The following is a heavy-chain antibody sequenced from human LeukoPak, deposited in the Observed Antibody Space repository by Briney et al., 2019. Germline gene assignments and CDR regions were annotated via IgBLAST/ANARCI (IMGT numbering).Heavy chain of an antibody. V-gene: IGHV1-2*04. CDR2: INANNGDT. CDR3: ASVFGSSANLDAFDI. J-gene: IGHJ3*02. D-gene: IGHD6-6*01. CDR1: GFTFTGYY. Sequence: ASVKVSCKASGFTFTGYYIHWVRQAPAQGLEWVGRINANNGDTNFAQKFRDWVTMTRDTSLSTAYMELYRLRSDDTAVYYCASVFGSSANLDAFDIWGQGTMVTVSS.